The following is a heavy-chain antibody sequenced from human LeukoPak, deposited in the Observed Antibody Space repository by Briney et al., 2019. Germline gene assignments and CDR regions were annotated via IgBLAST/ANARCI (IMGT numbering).Heavy chain of an antibody. V-gene: IGHV3-23*01. CDR1: GFAFSSYA. Sequence: GGSLRLSCAAPGFAFSSYAMTWVRQAPGKGLEWVSDISGSGASTYYADSVKGRFTISRDNSKNTLYLQMNSLRAEDTAVYYCANDSGNRDNWFDPWGQGTLVTVSS. CDR2: ISGSGAST. J-gene: IGHJ5*02. D-gene: IGHD1-14*01. CDR3: ANDSGNRDNWFDP.